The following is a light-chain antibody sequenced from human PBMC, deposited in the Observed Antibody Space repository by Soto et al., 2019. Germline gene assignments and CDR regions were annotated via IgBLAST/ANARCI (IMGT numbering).Light chain of an antibody. CDR1: QSVGSSY. CDR2: GAS. V-gene: IGKV3-20*01. Sequence: EIVLTQSPGTLSLSPGERATLSCRASQSVGSSYLAWYQHKPGQAPRLLIYGASSRATGIPDRFSGSGSGTDFTLTISSLEPEDFAVYYCQQYGTLITFGPGTKVDI. J-gene: IGKJ3*01. CDR3: QQYGTLIT.